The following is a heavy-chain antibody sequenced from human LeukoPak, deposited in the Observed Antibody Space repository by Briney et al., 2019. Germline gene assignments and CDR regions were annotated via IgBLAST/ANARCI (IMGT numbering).Heavy chain of an antibody. J-gene: IGHJ5*02. Sequence: PSEALSLTCVVSGGSISSSSYYLGWIRQPPGKGLEWIGNIYYSGSTSYNPSLKSRVTISVDTSKKQFSLKMSSVTAADTAVYYCARGIGTTFDPWGLGTLVTVSS. D-gene: IGHD1-1*01. V-gene: IGHV4-39*01. CDR3: ARGIGTTFDP. CDR2: IYYSGST. CDR1: GGSISSSSYY.